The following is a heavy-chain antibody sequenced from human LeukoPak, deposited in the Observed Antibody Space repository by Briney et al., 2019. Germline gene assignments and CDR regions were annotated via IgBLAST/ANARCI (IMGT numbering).Heavy chain of an antibody. CDR3: ARPYYYSSGSHPF. CDR1: GFTFNRYS. J-gene: IGHJ4*02. CDR2: INKDGSEK. Sequence: GGSLRLSCAASGFTFNRYSMNWVRQAPGKGLEWVANINKDGSEKNYVDSVKGRFTTSRDNAKNSLYLHMNSLRAEDTAIYYCARPYYYSSGSHPFWGQGTLVTVSS. V-gene: IGHV3-7*01. D-gene: IGHD3-10*01.